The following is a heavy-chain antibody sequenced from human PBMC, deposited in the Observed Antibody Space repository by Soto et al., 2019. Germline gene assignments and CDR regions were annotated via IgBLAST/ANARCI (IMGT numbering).Heavy chain of an antibody. CDR2: IGTAGDT. V-gene: IGHV3-13*01. D-gene: IGHD3-3*01. J-gene: IGHJ6*02. CDR3: ARSYSDFWSGYKSNYYYYGMDV. Sequence: GGSLRLSCAASGFTFSSYDMHWVRQATGKGLEWVSAIGTAGDTYYPGSVKGRFTISRENAKNSLYLQMNSLRAEDTAVYYCARSYSDFWSGYKSNYYYYGMDVWGQGTTVTVS. CDR1: GFTFSSYD.